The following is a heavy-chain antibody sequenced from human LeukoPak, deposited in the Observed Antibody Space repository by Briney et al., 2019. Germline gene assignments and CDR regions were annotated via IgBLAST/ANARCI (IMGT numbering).Heavy chain of an antibody. Sequence: ASVKVSCKASGYTFISYYIHWVRQAPGEGLEWMGIVNPNSSRAVPARNFQGRLTMTRDTSTSTVYMELSSLRYEDTAVYYCSRQTPEEEVDMGFDHWGQGTLVSVSS. D-gene: IGHD5-12*01. CDR1: GYTFISYY. J-gene: IGHJ4*02. CDR3: SRQTPEEEVDMGFDH. CDR2: VNPNSSRA. V-gene: IGHV1-46*01.